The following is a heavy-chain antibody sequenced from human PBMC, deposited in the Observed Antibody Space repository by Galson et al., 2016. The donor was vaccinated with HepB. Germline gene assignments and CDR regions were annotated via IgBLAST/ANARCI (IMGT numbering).Heavy chain of an antibody. D-gene: IGHD3-9*01. V-gene: IGHV4-38-2*02. CDR1: GYSFSSGYY. J-gene: IGHJ4*02. Sequence: SETLSLTCAVSGYSFSSGYYWGWIRQPPGKGLEWIGSIYHSGSTYYNVSLKSRVTISIDTSKKQFSLKLTSVTAADTAVYYCARDSSLLTGYYDFWGQGTLVTVSS. CDR3: ARDSSLLTGYYDF. CDR2: IYHSGST.